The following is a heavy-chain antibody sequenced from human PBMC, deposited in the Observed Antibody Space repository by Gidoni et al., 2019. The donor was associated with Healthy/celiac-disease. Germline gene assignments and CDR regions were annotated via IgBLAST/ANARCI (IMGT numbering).Heavy chain of an antibody. CDR1: GGTVSSYA. Sequence: QVQLVQSGAEVKKPGSSVKVSCKASGGTVSSYAISWVRQAPGQGLEWMGGIIPIFGTANYAQKFQGRVTITADESTSTAYMELSSLRSEDTAVYYCARGTLGYCSSTSCHDAFDIWGQGTMVTVSS. CDR3: ARGTLGYCSSTSCHDAFDI. J-gene: IGHJ3*02. V-gene: IGHV1-69*01. D-gene: IGHD2-2*01. CDR2: IIPIFGTA.